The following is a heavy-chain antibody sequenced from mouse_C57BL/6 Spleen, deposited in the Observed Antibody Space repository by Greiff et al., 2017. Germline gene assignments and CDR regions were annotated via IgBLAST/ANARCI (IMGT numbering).Heavy chain of an antibody. CDR1: GFTFSDYG. V-gene: IGHV5-17*01. J-gene: IGHJ3*01. CDR3: ARQGGRGAWFAY. D-gene: IGHD3-3*01. Sequence: EVKLVESGGGLVKPGGSLKLSCAASGFTFSDYGMHWVRQAPEKGLEWVAYISSGSSTIYYADTVKGRFTISRDNAKNTLFLQMTSLRSEDTAMYYCARQGGRGAWFAYWGQGTLVTVSA. CDR2: ISSGSSTI.